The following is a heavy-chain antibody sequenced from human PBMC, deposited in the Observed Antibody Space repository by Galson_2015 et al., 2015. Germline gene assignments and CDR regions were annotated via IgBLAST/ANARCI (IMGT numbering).Heavy chain of an antibody. CDR2: IDPSDSYT. D-gene: IGHD6-25*01. CDR1: GYSFTSYW. CDR3: ARLPEYSSGGLSYYYYMDV. J-gene: IGHJ6*03. Sequence: QSGAEVKKPGESLRISCKGSGYSFTSYWISWVRQMPGKGLEWMGRIDPSDSYTNYSPSFQGHVTISADKSISTAYLQWSSLKASDTAMYYCARLPEYSSGGLSYYYYMDVWGKGTTVTVSS. V-gene: IGHV5-10-1*01.